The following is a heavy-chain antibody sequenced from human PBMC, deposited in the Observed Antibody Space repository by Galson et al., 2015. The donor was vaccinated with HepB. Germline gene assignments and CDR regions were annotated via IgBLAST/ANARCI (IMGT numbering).Heavy chain of an antibody. Sequence: LSLTCTVSGGSISSSSYYWGWIRQPPGKGLEWIGSIYYSGSTYYNPSLKSRVTISVDTSKNQFSLKLSSVTAADTAVYYCARHGWYYYDSSGYYHYWGQGTLVTVSS. V-gene: IGHV4-39*01. CDR2: IYYSGST. CDR1: GGSISSSSYY. CDR3: ARHGWYYYDSSGYYHY. D-gene: IGHD3-22*01. J-gene: IGHJ4*02.